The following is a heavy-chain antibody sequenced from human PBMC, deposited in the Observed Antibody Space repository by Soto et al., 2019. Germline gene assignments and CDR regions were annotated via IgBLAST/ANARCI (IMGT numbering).Heavy chain of an antibody. CDR3: ARLGGLATISYYFDF. CDR2: IYYRGNT. CDR1: GDSINSDKYY. D-gene: IGHD3-16*01. V-gene: IGHV4-39*01. J-gene: IGHJ4*02. Sequence: QLQLQESGPGLVKPSETLFLTCSVSGDSINSDKYYWGWIRQPPGKGLEWIGSIYYRGNTYYNSSLQTLVTISLAKSKSQCSLKLNSVPAADSAVYFCARLGGLATISYYFDFWGQGALVTVSS.